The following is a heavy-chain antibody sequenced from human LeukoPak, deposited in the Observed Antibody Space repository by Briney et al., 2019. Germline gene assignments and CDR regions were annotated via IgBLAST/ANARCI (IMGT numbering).Heavy chain of an antibody. CDR1: GFTFSDSA. CDR3: AKDPRSGYGDDY. D-gene: IGHD5-12*01. Sequence: GGSLRLSCRASGFTFSDSAMTWVRQAPGKGLEWVSAISGSGGSTYYADSVKGRFTISRDNSKNTLYLQMNSLRAEDTAVYYCAKDPRSGYGDDYWGQGTLVTVSS. V-gene: IGHV3-23*01. J-gene: IGHJ4*02. CDR2: ISGSGGST.